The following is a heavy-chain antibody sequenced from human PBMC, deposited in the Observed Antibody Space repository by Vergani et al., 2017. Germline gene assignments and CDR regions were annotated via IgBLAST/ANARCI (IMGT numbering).Heavy chain of an antibody. CDR1: GGSISSGSYF. V-gene: IGHV4-61*02. D-gene: IGHD2-21*02. CDR2: VYNSGST. J-gene: IGHJ3*02. CDR3: ARNPYCGGDCYSDAFDI. Sequence: QVQLQESGPGLVKPSQTLSLTCTVSGGSISSGSYFWSWIRQPAGRGLEWIGRVYNSGSTNYNPSLKSRVTISVDTSKNQFSLKLSSVTAADTAVYYCARNPYCGGDCYSDAFDIWGQGTMVTVSS.